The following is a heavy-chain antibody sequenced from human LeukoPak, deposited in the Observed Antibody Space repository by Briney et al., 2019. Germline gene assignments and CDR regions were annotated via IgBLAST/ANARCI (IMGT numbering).Heavy chain of an antibody. J-gene: IGHJ4*02. CDR2: TSGSGGST. Sequence: GGSLRLSCAASGFTFSSYAMSWVRQAPGKGLEWVSATSGSGGSTYYADSVKGRFTISRDNSKNTLYLQMNSLRAEDTAVYYCAKVRHGYNYASFDYWGQGTLVSVSS. CDR1: GFTFSSYA. D-gene: IGHD5-24*01. CDR3: AKVRHGYNYASFDY. V-gene: IGHV3-23*01.